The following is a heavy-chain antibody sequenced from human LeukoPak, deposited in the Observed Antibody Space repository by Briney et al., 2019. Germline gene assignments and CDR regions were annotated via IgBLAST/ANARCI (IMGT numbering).Heavy chain of an antibody. CDR1: GGSFSRYY. CDR2: INHSGST. V-gene: IGHV4-34*01. J-gene: IGHJ6*04. D-gene: IGHD4-17*01. CDR3: ARESVTTPGPYYGMDV. Sequence: SETLSLTCAVYGGSFSRYYWSWIRQPPGKGLEWIGEINHSGSTNYNPSLKSRVTISVDTSKNQFSLKLSSVTAADTAVYYCARESVTTPGPYYGMDVWGKGTTVTVSS.